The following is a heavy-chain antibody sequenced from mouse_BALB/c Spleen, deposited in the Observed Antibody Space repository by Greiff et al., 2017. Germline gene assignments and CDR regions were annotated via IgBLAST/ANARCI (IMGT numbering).Heavy chain of an antibody. CDR2: ISSGSSTI. CDR1: GFTFSSFG. CDR3: ARERGLRGYYAMDY. Sequence: EVQGVESGGGLVQPGGSRKLSCAASGFTFSSFGMHWVRQAPEKGLEWVAYISSGSSTIYYADTVKGRFTISRDNPKNTLFLQMTSLRSEDTAMYYCARERGLRGYYAMDYWGQGTSVTVSS. J-gene: IGHJ4*01. V-gene: IGHV5-17*02. D-gene: IGHD2-4*01.